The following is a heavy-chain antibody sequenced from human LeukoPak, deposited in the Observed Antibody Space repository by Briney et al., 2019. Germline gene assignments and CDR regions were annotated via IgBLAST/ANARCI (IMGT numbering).Heavy chain of an antibody. CDR2: INPNSGGT. D-gene: IGHD4-23*01. CDR3: ARDYGGSSGWFDP. Sequence: GASVKVSCKASGYTFTSYYMHWVRQAPGQGLEWMGRINPNSGGTNFAQKFQGRVTMTRDTSITTAYMELRSLTSEDTAVYYCARDYGGSSGWFDPWGQGTLVTVSS. CDR1: GYTFTSYY. V-gene: IGHV1-2*06. J-gene: IGHJ5*02.